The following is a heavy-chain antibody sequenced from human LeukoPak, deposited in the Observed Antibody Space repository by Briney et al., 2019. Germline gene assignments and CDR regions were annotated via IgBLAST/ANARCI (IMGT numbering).Heavy chain of an antibody. CDR2: INSDGSEG. CDR3: AKSMVRGFDY. V-gene: IGHV3-7*03. D-gene: IGHD3-10*01. CDR1: GFTFSGFW. Sequence: GGSLRLSCAVSGFTFSGFWMSWSRQAPGKGLEWVASINSDGSEGYYADVVKGRFTISRDNSKNTLYLQMNSLRAEDTAVYYCAKSMVRGFDYWGQGTLVTVSS. J-gene: IGHJ4*02.